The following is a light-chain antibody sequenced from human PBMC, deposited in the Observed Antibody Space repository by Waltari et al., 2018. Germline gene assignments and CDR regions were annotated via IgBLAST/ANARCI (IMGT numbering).Light chain of an antibody. CDR3: QQRVNWLT. J-gene: IGKJ4*01. CDR2: ATS. CDR1: QIISSNY. V-gene: IGKV3D-20*02. Sequence: EIVLTQSPATLSLSPGERATLSCRASQIISSNYLAWYQQKPGQAPRLLIYATSRRATGSPDRFSGSGSGTDFTLTISGLEPEDFAVYYCQQRVNWLTFGGGTKVEIK.